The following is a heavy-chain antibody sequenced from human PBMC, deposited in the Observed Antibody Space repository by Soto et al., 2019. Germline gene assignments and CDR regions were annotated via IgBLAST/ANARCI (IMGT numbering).Heavy chain of an antibody. Sequence: QVQLVQSAAEVKKPGASVKVACKASGYTLTNYAISWVRQAPGQGPEWMGWINTYNGKSNYAQKSQGRVTMTTDTSTNTAYMELSSLTSDDTAVYYCARDCTGGSCFCLYWGQRTLVTVSS. CDR1: GYTLTNYA. CDR3: ARDCTGGSCFCLY. CDR2: INTYNGKS. D-gene: IGHD2-15*01. J-gene: IGHJ4*02. V-gene: IGHV1-18*01.